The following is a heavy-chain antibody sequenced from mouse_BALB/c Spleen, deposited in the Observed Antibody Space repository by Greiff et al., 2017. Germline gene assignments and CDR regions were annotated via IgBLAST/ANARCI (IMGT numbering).Heavy chain of an antibody. D-gene: IGHD2-1*01. CDR3: ARSYGNYGYYAMDY. CDR1: GYTFTSYW. J-gene: IGHJ4*01. Sequence: QVQLQQPGAELVKPGASVKLSCKASGYTFTSYWMHWVKQRPGQGLEWIGEIDPSDSYTNYNQKFKGKATLTVDKSSSTAYMQLSSLTSEDSAVYYCARSYGNYGYYAMDYWGQGTSVTVSS. CDR2: IDPSDSYT. V-gene: IGHV1-69*02.